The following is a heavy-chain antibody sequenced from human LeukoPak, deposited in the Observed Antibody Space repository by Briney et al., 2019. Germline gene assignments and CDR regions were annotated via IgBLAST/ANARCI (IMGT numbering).Heavy chain of an antibody. CDR2: ISSSSSYI. J-gene: IGHJ3*02. CDR1: GFTFSSYW. CDR3: ARDPGSYYDILTGYGAFDI. D-gene: IGHD3-9*01. Sequence: GGSLRLSCAASGFTFSSYWMSWVRRAPGKGLEWVSSISSSSSYIYYADSVKGRFTISRDNAKNSLYLQMNSLRAEDTAVYYCARDPGSYYDILTGYGAFDIWGQGTMVTVSS. V-gene: IGHV3-21*01.